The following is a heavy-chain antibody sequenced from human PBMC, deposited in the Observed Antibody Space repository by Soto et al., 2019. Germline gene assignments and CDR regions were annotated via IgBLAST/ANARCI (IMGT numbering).Heavy chain of an antibody. CDR3: AIRGGPTSITMARGVNYYYGMDV. CDR2: LNAGNGNT. CDR1: GYTFTSYA. V-gene: IGHV1-3*01. Sequence: QVQLVQSGAEVKKPGASVKVSCKASGYTFTSYAMHWVRQAPGQRLEWMGWLNAGNGNTKYSQKFQGRVTITRDTSASTAYVALSSLRSEDTAVYYCAIRGGPTSITMARGVNYYYGMDVWGQGTTVTVSS. J-gene: IGHJ6*02. D-gene: IGHD3-10*01.